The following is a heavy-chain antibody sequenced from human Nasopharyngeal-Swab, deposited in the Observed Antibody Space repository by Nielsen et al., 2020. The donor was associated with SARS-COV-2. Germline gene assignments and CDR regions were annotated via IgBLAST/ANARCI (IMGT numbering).Heavy chain of an antibody. J-gene: IGHJ6*02. V-gene: IGHV3-9*01. Sequence: SLKISCAASGFTFSSYSMNWVRQAPGKGLEWVSGISWNSGSIGYADSVKGRFTISRDNAKNSLYLQMNSLRAEDTALYYCAKDMAYYYGMDVWGQGTTVTVSS. CDR3: AKDMAYYYGMDV. CDR2: ISWNSGSI. CDR1: GFTFSSYS.